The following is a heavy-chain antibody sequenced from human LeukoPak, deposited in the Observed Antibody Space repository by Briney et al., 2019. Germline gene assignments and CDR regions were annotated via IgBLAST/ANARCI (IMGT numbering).Heavy chain of an antibody. D-gene: IGHD5-24*01. J-gene: IGHJ4*02. V-gene: IGHV4-59*01. Sequence: SETLSLTCTVSGGSISSYYWNWIRQPPGKGLEWIGYIYYSGSTNYNPSLKSRVTISVDTSKNQFSLKLSSVTAADTAVYYCARAGEMATPFDYWGQGTLVTVSS. CDR1: GGSISSYY. CDR3: ARAGEMATPFDY. CDR2: IYYSGST.